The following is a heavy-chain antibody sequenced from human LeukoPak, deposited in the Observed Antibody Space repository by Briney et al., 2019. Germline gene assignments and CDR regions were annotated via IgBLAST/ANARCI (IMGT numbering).Heavy chain of an antibody. J-gene: IGHJ4*02. CDR2: INHSGST. V-gene: IGHV4-34*01. CDR3: ARENYYRSGSPFDY. CDR1: GGSFSGYC. D-gene: IGHD3-10*01. Sequence: SETLSLTCAVYGGSFSGYCWSWIRQPPGKGLEWIGEINHSGSTNYNPSLKSRVTISVDTSKNQFSLKLSSVTAADTAVYYCARENYYRSGSPFDYWGQGTLVTVSS.